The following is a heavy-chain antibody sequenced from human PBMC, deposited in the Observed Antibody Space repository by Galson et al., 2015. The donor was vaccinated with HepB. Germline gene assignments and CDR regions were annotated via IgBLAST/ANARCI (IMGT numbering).Heavy chain of an antibody. CDR1: GFTFSNAW. D-gene: IGHD2-2*01. Sequence: SLRLSCAASGFTFSNAWMNWVRQAPGKGLEWVGRIKSKTDGGTTGYAAPVKGRFTISRDDSKNTLYLQMNSLKTEDTAVYYCTTDTIVVVPAADAFDIWGQGTMVTVSS. CDR3: TTDTIVVVPAADAFDI. V-gene: IGHV3-15*07. J-gene: IGHJ3*02. CDR2: IKSKTDGGTT.